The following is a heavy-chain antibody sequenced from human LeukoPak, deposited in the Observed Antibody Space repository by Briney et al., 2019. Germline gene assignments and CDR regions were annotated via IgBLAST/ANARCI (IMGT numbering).Heavy chain of an antibody. CDR1: GYTFTTCA. CDR3: TIGLAGDWDAFDI. Sequence: ASVKVSCKTSGYTFTTCAVHWVRQAPGQRLEWMGWIHADSGNTKYSQKLQGRVAIARDTSASTIYMELTSLRIEDTAVYFCTIGLAGDWDAFDIWGLGTMVTISS. V-gene: IGHV1-3*01. J-gene: IGHJ3*02. CDR2: IHADSGNT. D-gene: IGHD6-19*01.